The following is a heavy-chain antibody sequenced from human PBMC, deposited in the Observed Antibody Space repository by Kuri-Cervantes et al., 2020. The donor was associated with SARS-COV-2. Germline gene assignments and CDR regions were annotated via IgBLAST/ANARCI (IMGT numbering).Heavy chain of an antibody. V-gene: IGHV3-74*01. Sequence: GGSLRLSCAASGFTFSSYWTHWVRQAPGKGLVWVSRINSDGSSTSYADSVKGRFTISRDNAKNTLYRQMNSLRAEDTAVYYCARGVGSGWKLSDYWGQGTLVTVSS. CDR3: ARGVGSGWKLSDY. J-gene: IGHJ4*02. CDR2: INSDGSST. D-gene: IGHD6-19*01. CDR1: GFTFSSYW.